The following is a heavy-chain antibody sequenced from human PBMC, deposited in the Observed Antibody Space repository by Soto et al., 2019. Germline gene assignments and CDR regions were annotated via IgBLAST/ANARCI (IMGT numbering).Heavy chain of an antibody. CDR2: ISYDGSNK. V-gene: IGHV3-30-3*01. D-gene: IGHD6-6*01. CDR1: GFTFSRYS. CDR3: ARVTVSSTYRDYYYGMDV. Sequence: GGSLRLSCAASGFTFSRYSMHWVRQAPGKGLEWVAVISYDGSNKYHADSVKGRFTISRDNSKNTVYLQMNSLRPEDTAVYYCARVTVSSTYRDYYYGMDVWGQGTTVTVSS. J-gene: IGHJ6*02.